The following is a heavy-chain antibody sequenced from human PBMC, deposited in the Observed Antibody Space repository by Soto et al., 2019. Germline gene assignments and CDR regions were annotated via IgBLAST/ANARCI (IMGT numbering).Heavy chain of an antibody. D-gene: IGHD3-3*01. CDR1: GGSISRGGYY. Sequence: SDTLSLTCTVSGGSISRGGYYWSWIRQHPGKGLEWIGYIYYSGSTYYNPSLKSRVTISVDTSKNQFSLKLSSVTAADTAVYYCARVTLSGGGPSVNWFDPWGQGTLVTVSS. CDR2: IYYSGST. V-gene: IGHV4-31*03. J-gene: IGHJ5*02. CDR3: ARVTLSGGGPSVNWFDP.